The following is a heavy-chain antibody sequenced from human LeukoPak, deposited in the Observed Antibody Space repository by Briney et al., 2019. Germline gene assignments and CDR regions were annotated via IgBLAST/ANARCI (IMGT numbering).Heavy chain of an antibody. CDR2: INHSGST. V-gene: IGHV4-34*01. Sequence: SETLSLTCAVYGGSFSGYYWSWIRQPPGKALEWIGEINHSGSTNYNPSLKSRVTISVDTSKNQFSLKLSSVTAADTAVYYCARGRGYYYGSGRSTNWFDPWGQGTLVTVSS. CDR3: ARGRGYYYGSGRSTNWFDP. CDR1: GGSFSGYY. J-gene: IGHJ5*02. D-gene: IGHD3-10*01.